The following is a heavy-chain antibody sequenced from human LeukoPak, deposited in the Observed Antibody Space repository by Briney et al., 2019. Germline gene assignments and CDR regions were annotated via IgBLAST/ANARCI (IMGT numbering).Heavy chain of an antibody. J-gene: IGHJ4*02. D-gene: IGHD3-22*01. CDR3: AKYPRANYDSSGYYFVY. CDR1: GFTFSSYA. CDR2: ISGSGGST. Sequence: GGSLRLSCAASGFTFSSYAMSWVRQAPGKGLEWVSAISGSGGSTYYADSVKGRFTISRDNSMNTLYLQMNSLRAEDTAVYYCAKYPRANYDSSGYYFVYWGQGTLVTVSS. V-gene: IGHV3-23*01.